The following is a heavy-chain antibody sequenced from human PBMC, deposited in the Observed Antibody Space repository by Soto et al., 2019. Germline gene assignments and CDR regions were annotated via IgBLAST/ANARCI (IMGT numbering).Heavy chain of an antibody. V-gene: IGHV3-33*01. CDR1: GFTFSDHA. Sequence: PGGSLRLSCAASGFTFSDHAMYWVRQAPGKGLEWVAVIWNDGIKKFYAESVKGRFTISRDNSKNTLYLQMDSLRAEDTAVYYCARDRGIAVAFLDYWGQGTLVTVSS. D-gene: IGHD6-19*01. CDR2: IWNDGIKK. CDR3: ARDRGIAVAFLDY. J-gene: IGHJ4*02.